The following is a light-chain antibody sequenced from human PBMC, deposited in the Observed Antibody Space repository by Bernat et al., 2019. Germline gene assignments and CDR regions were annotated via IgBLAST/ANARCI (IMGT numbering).Light chain of an antibody. V-gene: IGLV2-8*01. CDR3: SSYADTHTLI. Sequence: QSALTQSPSASGSPGQSVTISCTGSSSDIGSYNYVSWYQQTPGKAPKLLIYDVSERPSGVPDRFSGAKSGNTASLTVSGLLLDDEGDYYYSSYADTHTLIFGGGTKLTVL. J-gene: IGLJ2*01. CDR2: DVS. CDR1: SSDIGSYNY.